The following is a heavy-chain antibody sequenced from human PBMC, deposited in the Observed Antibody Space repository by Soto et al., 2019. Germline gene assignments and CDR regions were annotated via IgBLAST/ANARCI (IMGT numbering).Heavy chain of an antibody. CDR3: ARELHGLYDFDV. CDR1: GYTSTRYA. Sequence: TVTVSCQASGYTSTRYALHRVPQAPVQRLERMGCINADNGDNTYSQKLSITVTITTDTSPNTGLMELSRLRSADTAMYSCARELHGLYDFDVWGQGTLVTVSS. CDR2: INADNGDN. J-gene: IGHJ4*01. V-gene: IGHV1-3*01. D-gene: IGHD1-26*01.